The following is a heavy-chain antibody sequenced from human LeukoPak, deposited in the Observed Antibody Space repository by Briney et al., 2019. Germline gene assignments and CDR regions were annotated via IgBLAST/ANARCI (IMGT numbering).Heavy chain of an antibody. D-gene: IGHD1-14*01. J-gene: IGHJ1*01. CDR2: ISAYNGNT. CDR3: ARGRATSRNRSPSSQH. V-gene: IGHV1-18*01. Sequence: GASVKVSCKASGYTFTSYGISWVRQAPGQGLEWMGWISAYNGNTNYAQKLQGRVTMTTDTSTSTAYMELRSLRSDDTAVYYCARGRATSRNRSPSSQHWCQGTLVTVSS. CDR1: GYTFTSYG.